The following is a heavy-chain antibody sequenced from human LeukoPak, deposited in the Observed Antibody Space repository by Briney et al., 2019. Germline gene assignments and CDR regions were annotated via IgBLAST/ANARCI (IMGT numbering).Heavy chain of an antibody. J-gene: IGHJ4*02. CDR1: GYTFTGYY. CDR3: ARVGCSGGSCYRFLFDY. V-gene: IGHV1-2*06. CDR2: INPNSGGT. Sequence: EASVKVSCKASGYTFTGYYMHWVRQAPGQGLEWMGRINPNSGGTNYAQKFQGRVTMTRDTSISTAYMELSRLRSDDTAVYYCARVGCSGGSCYRFLFDYWGQGTLVTVSS. D-gene: IGHD2-15*01.